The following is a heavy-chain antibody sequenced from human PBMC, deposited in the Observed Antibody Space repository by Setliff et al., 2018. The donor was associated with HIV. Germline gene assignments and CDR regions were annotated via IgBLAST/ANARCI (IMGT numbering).Heavy chain of an antibody. CDR3: HSGYDTEEQWLVLYYFDY. CDR2: ILRSGDTT. Sequence: PGGSLRLSCAVSGFTFSNYAMSRVRQAPGKGLEWISTILRSGDTTYYADSVKGRFTISRDNAKNTLYLQMNSLRAEDTGVYYCHSGYDTEEQWLVLYYFDYWGQGTLVTVSS. CDR1: GFTFSNYA. V-gene: IGHV3-23*01. J-gene: IGHJ4*02. D-gene: IGHD6-19*01.